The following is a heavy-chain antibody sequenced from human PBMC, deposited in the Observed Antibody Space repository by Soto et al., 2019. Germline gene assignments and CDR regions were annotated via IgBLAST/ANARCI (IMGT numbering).Heavy chain of an antibody. V-gene: IGHV1-69*13. D-gene: IGHD6-6*01. CDR1: GCTFSSYA. CDR2: IIPIFGTA. J-gene: IGHJ6*02. CDR3: ARDSSGSSSPVRYYYYGMDV. Sequence: AASVKVSCKASGCTFSSYAISWVRQAPGQGLEWMGGIIPIFGTANYAQKFQGRVTITADESTSTAYMELSSLRSEDTAVYYCARDSSGSSSPVRYYYYGMDVWGQGTTVTVS.